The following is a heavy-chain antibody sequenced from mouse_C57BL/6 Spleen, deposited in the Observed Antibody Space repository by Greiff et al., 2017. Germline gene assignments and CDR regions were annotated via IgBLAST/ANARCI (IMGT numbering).Heavy chain of an antibody. Sequence: VQLQQSGPELVKPGASVKLSCKASGYSFTGYYMNWVKQSPEKSLEWIGEINPSTGGTTYNQKFKAKATLIVDKSSSTAYMKHKSLTSEDSAVYYCARGGDQYYFDYWGQGTTLTVAS. CDR3: ARGGDQYYFDY. CDR2: INPSTGGT. D-gene: IGHD2-13*01. J-gene: IGHJ2*01. CDR1: GYSFTGYY. V-gene: IGHV1-42*01.